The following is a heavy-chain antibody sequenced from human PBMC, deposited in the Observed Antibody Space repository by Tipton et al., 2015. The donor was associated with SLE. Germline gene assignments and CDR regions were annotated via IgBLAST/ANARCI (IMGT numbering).Heavy chain of an antibody. J-gene: IGHJ6*02. Sequence: TLSLTCAVSGASITSSVWWSWVRQPPGKGQEYIGEIHHRGSTNYKSSLRGRVTISVDKSKNQFSLKLTSVTAADTAVYYCARWIPLTGINVWGQGATVTVSS. CDR1: GASITSSVW. D-gene: IGHD5-18*01. CDR2: IHHRGST. V-gene: IGHV4-4*02. CDR3: ARWIPLTGINV.